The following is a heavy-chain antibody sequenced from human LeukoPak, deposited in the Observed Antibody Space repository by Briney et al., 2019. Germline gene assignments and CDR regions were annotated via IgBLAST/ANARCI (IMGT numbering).Heavy chain of an antibody. V-gene: IGHV3-74*01. Sequence: GGSLRLSCAASGFSFTNYWMHWVRQAPGKGLVWVSHINSDGSATRYADSVKGRFTISRDNAMNTPYLQMNSLRGEDTAVYYCARDEERDIVVVPAAADYWGQGTLVTVSS. CDR3: ARDEERDIVVVPAAADY. CDR1: GFSFTNYW. D-gene: IGHD2-2*01. J-gene: IGHJ4*02. CDR2: INSDGSAT.